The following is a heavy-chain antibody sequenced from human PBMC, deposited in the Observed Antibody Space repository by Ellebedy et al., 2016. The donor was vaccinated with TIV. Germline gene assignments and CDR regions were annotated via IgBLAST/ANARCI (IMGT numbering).Heavy chain of an antibody. Sequence: GESLKISXVASGFTFRSYAMTWVRQAPGKGLEWVSVISGSGDDTSYADSVKGRFTFSRDNSKNTLYLEMNSLRPEDTAVYHCARGDSGYDFGLDYWGQGTLVTVSS. J-gene: IGHJ4*02. V-gene: IGHV3-23*01. CDR1: GFTFRSYA. CDR3: ARGDSGYDFGLDY. D-gene: IGHD5-12*01. CDR2: ISGSGDDT.